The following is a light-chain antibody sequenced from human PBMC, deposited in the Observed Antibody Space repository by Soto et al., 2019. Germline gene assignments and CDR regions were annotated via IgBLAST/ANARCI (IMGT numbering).Light chain of an antibody. CDR1: SSDVGSYNL. V-gene: IGLV2-23*02. CDR2: EVS. CDR3: RSYAGSSTPLI. Sequence: QSVLTQPASVSGSPGQSITISCTGTSSDVGSYNLVSWYQQHPGKAPKLMIYEVSKRPSGVSNRFSGSKSGNTASLTISGLQAEDEADYYCRSYAGSSTPLIFGTGTKVTVL. J-gene: IGLJ1*01.